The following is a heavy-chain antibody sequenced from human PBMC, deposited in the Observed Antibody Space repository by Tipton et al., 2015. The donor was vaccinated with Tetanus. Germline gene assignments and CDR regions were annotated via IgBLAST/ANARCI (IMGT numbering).Heavy chain of an antibody. Sequence: TLSLTCTVSGGSLSTSHWAWIRQPPGKGLEWVGKITYSRTINYNSSLKSRVTISLDPFTSQFSLKLTSATAADTAVYYCARASHQRDGGVFSDWFDLWGQGTLVTVSS. CDR2: ITYSRTI. D-gene: IGHD2-8*02. J-gene: IGHJ5*02. V-gene: IGHV4-59*01. CDR1: GGSLSTSH. CDR3: ARASHQRDGGVFSDWFDL.